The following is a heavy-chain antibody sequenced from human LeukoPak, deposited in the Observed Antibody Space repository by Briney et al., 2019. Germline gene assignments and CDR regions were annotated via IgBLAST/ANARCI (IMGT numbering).Heavy chain of an antibody. CDR1: GFTFSSYW. CDR2: IKQDGSEK. CDR3: ARDFPYYDILTGYSPGAFDI. Sequence: PGGSLRLSCAASGFTFSSYWMSWVRQAPGKGLEWVANIKQDGSEKHYVDSVKGRFTISRDNAKNSLYLQMNSLRAEDTAVYYCARDFPYYDILTGYSPGAFDIWGQGTMVTVSS. D-gene: IGHD3-9*01. J-gene: IGHJ3*02. V-gene: IGHV3-7*01.